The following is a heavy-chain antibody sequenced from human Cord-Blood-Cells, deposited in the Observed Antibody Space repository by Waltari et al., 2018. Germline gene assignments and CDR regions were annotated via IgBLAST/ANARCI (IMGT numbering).Heavy chain of an antibody. CDR2: VIPIFGTA. Sequence: QVQLVQSGAEVKKPGSSVKVSCKASGGTFSSYAISWVRQGPGQGLEWLGGVIPIFGTANYAQKFQGRVTITADESTSTAYMELSSLRSEDTAVYYCARARTGSGQLVDAFDIWGQGTMVTVSS. D-gene: IGHD6-6*01. J-gene: IGHJ3*02. CDR3: ARARTGSGQLVDAFDI. CDR1: GGTFSSYA. V-gene: IGHV1-69*01.